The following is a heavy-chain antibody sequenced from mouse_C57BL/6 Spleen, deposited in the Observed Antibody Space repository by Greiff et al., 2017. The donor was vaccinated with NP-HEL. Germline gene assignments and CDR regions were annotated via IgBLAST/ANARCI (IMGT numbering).Heavy chain of an antibody. J-gene: IGHJ3*01. CDR3: ARDEVLRHQAWFAY. CDR2: IYPGDGDT. CDR1: GYAFSSSW. V-gene: IGHV1-82*01. D-gene: IGHD1-2*01. Sequence: VQLQQSGPELVKPGASVKISCKASGYAFSSSWMKWVKQRPGKGLEWSGRIYPGDGDTNYNGKFKGKATLTADKSSSPAYMQLSSLTSEDSAVYFCARDEVLRHQAWFAYWGQGTLVTVSA.